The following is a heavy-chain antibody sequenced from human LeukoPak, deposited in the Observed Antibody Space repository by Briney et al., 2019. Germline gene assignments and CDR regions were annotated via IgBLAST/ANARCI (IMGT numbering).Heavy chain of an antibody. CDR2: IYYSGST. D-gene: IGHD3-3*01. J-gene: IGHJ4*02. Sequence: SETLSLTCTVSGGSISSSSYYWGWIRQPPGKGLEWIGSIYYSGSTYYIPSLKSRVTISVDTSKNQFSLKLSSVTAADTAVYYCARLGYDFWSGYPMGMYYFDYWGQGTLVTVSS. V-gene: IGHV4-39*01. CDR3: ARLGYDFWSGYPMGMYYFDY. CDR1: GGSISSSSYY.